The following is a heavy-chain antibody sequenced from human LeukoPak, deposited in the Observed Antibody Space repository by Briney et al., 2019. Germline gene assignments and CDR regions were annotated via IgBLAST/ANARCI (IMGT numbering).Heavy chain of an antibody. CDR1: GFTFTSHG. Sequence: RGGSLRLSCAASGFTFTSHGMHWVRQAPGKGLEWVAVIWNDGSNKYYADSVKGRFTISRDNNNNALYPKINSLRADETAVYCGARDGTVSNSSRYIHWGQGALVTVSS. J-gene: IGHJ4*02. CDR2: IWNDGSNK. CDR3: ARDGTVSNSSRYIH. D-gene: IGHD6-13*01. V-gene: IGHV3-33*01.